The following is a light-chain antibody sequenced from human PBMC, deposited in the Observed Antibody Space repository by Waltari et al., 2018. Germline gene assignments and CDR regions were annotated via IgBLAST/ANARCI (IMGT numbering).Light chain of an antibody. Sequence: SYELTQPPSVSVSPGQTARITCSGDALQKKYAFWYQQKSGQAPVLIIYDDNKRPSGIPDIFSGSSSGTMATFTISGAQVEDEADYFCYSTDSTGNHVVFGGGTKLTVL. CDR2: DDN. J-gene: IGLJ2*01. CDR3: YSTDSTGNHVV. CDR1: ALQKKY. V-gene: IGLV3-10*01.